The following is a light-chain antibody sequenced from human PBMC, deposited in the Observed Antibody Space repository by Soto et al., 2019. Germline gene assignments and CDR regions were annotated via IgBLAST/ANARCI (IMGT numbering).Light chain of an antibody. V-gene: IGLV2-14*01. Sequence: QSALTQPASVSGSPGQSITISCTGTSSDVGGYNYVSWYQHHPGKAPKLIIYEVSNRPSGVSNRFSGSKSGNTAFLTISGLQAEDETVYYCSSYTSDNTLVFGGGTKLTVL. J-gene: IGLJ2*01. CDR2: EVS. CDR1: SSDVGGYNY. CDR3: SSYTSDNTLV.